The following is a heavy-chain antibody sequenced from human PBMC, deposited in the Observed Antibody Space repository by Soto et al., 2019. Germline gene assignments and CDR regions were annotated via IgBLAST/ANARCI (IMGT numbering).Heavy chain of an antibody. CDR2: ISGTGDSS. V-gene: IGHV3-23*01. CDR1: GFTFGSYA. J-gene: IGHJ4*02. D-gene: IGHD3-10*01. CDR3: AKDNGNYGSGSFSH. Sequence: EVQLLESGGGLVQPGGSLRLSCAASGFTFGSYAMSWVRQAPGKGLEWVSLISGTGDSSEYANSVKGRFTISRDYSKTKVLLQMNSLRAEDTAVYFCAKDNGNYGSGSFSHWGQGTLVTVSS.